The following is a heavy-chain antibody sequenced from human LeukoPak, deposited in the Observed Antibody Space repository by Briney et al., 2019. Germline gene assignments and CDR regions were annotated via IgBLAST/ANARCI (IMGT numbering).Heavy chain of an antibody. V-gene: IGHV3-30*02. Sequence: GGSLRLSCAASGFTFSRYGMHWVGRSPGKALEWLTCIRDDGSNEYYADSVTGRFTISRENSKHTLYLQMNRLRAGDRAVYDCAKDRGFGSGTGYYFDYWGQGTLVSVSS. J-gene: IGHJ4*02. CDR3: AKDRGFGSGTGYYFDY. D-gene: IGHD3-10*01. CDR2: IRDDGSNE. CDR1: GFTFSRYG.